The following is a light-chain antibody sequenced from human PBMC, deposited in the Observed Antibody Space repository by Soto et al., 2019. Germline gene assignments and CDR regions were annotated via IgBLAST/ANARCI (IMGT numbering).Light chain of an antibody. CDR3: AAWDDSLSGRVV. V-gene: IGLV1-47*01. J-gene: IGLJ2*01. CDR2: RNN. Sequence: QSVLTQPPSASGTPGQRVTISCSGSSSNIGKNFVYWYQQLPGTAPKLLILRNNQRPSGVPDRFFGSKSGTSGSLAISGLRSEDEGDYYCAAWDDSLSGRVVFGGGTKVTVL. CDR1: SSNIGKNF.